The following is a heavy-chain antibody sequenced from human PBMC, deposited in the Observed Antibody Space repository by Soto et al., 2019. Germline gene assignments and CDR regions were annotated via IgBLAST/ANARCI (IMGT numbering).Heavy chain of an antibody. Sequence: EVQLVESGGGLVQPGGSLRLSCAASGFTFSDHYMDWVRQAPGKGLEWVGRTRNKANSYTTEYAASVKGRFTISRDDSKNSLYLQMNSLKTEDTAVYYCAREGYDFWTDSSGPIFRGGYYYGMDVWGQGTTVTVSS. CDR2: TRNKANSYTT. CDR3: AREGYDFWTDSSGPIFRGGYYYGMDV. D-gene: IGHD3-3*01. J-gene: IGHJ6*02. CDR1: GFTFSDHY. V-gene: IGHV3-72*01.